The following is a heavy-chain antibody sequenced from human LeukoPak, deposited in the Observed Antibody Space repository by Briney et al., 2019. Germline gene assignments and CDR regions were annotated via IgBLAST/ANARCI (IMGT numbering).Heavy chain of an antibody. J-gene: IGHJ5*02. Sequence: PAETLSLTCAVSGGSFSGYYWTWIRQPPGKGLEWIGEINHSGRTNYNPSLKSRVIMSVDTSKNQFSLKLSSVTAADTAVYYCARPLGCCSDSRCPQSWFDPWGQGTLVTVSS. CDR2: INHSGRT. CDR1: GGSFSGYY. D-gene: IGHD2-15*01. V-gene: IGHV4-34*01. CDR3: ARPLGCCSDSRCPQSWFDP.